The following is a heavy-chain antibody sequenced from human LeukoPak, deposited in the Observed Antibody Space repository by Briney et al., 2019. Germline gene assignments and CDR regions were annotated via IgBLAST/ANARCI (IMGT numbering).Heavy chain of an antibody. D-gene: IGHD6-6*01. J-gene: IGHJ4*02. CDR1: GGSFSGYY. V-gene: IGHV4-34*01. CDR2: INHSGST. CDR3: ARGPSSIAARFPLDY. Sequence: PSETLSLTCAVYGGSFSGYYWSWIRQPPGKGLGWIGEINHSGSTNYNPSLRSRVTISVDTSKNQFSLKLSSVTAADTAVYYCARGPSSIAARFPLDYWGQGTLVTVSS.